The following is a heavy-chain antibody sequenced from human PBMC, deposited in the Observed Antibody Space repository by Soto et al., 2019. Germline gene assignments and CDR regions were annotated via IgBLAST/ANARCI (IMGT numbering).Heavy chain of an antibody. V-gene: IGHV4-59*01. CDR2: VHSSGST. D-gene: IGHD3-22*01. CDR1: GDSMSTYY. Sequence: QVQLQESGPGLVKSSETLSLTCTVSGDSMSTYYWNWIRQPPGKGLEWIGNVHSSGSTNYNPSLKSRVTISLDTSKNQFSLQLTSVTAADTAVYYCARGGGWLPDLWGQGTLVTVST. CDR3: ARGGGWLPDL. J-gene: IGHJ5*02.